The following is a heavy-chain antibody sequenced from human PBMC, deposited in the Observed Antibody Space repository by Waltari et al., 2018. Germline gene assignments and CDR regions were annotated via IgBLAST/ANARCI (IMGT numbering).Heavy chain of an antibody. J-gene: IGHJ3*02. V-gene: IGHV4-4*07. Sequence: QVQLQESGPGLVKPSETLSLTCTVSGGSISSYYWSWIRQPAGKGLEWIGRIYTSGSTNYHPSLKSRGTMSVDTSKNQFSLKLSSVTAADTAVYYCAREISYYYDSSGYYSSYAFDIWGQGTMVTVSS. CDR3: AREISYYYDSSGYYSSYAFDI. CDR1: GGSISSYY. CDR2: IYTSGST. D-gene: IGHD3-22*01.